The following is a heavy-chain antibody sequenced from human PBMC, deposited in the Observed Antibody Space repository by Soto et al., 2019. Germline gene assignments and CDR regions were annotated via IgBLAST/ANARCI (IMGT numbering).Heavy chain of an antibody. CDR3: ARDKVNIGVDGTHYFYGMDV. J-gene: IGHJ6*02. D-gene: IGHD6-19*01. Sequence: PSETLSLTCTVSGGSISSSSYYWGWIRQPPGKGLEWIGSFYSSGSTYYNPSLMSRVTISVDTSKNQFSLKLSSVTAADTAVYYCARDKVNIGVDGTHYFYGMDVWGQGTTVT. V-gene: IGHV4-39*07. CDR1: GGSISSSSYY. CDR2: FYSSGST.